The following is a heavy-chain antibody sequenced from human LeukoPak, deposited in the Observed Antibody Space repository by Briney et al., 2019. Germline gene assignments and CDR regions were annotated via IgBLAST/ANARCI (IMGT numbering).Heavy chain of an antibody. CDR1: GFSFSTFS. Sequence: GGSLRLSCAASGFSFSTFSMHWVRQAPGKGLEWVASISSSGSNKYYVESLKGRFVISRGNANNSLYLQINSVRVEDTAVFYCARMGDYGGDAYDVWGQGAVLTVSS. J-gene: IGHJ3*01. V-gene: IGHV3-21*01. CDR2: ISSSGSNK. CDR3: ARMGDYGGDAYDV. D-gene: IGHD4-17*01.